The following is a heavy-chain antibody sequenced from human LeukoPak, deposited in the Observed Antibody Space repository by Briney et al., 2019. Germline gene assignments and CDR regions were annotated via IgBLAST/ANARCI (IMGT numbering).Heavy chain of an antibody. CDR3: ARHFVTGAKDQGAPYYDFWSGYYAIAFDI. D-gene: IGHD3-3*01. J-gene: IGHJ3*02. V-gene: IGHV4-59*08. Sequence: PSETLSLTCTVSGDSLNSAYWSWIRQPPGKGLEWIGFIYYTGITQYNPSLKSRLTMSQDTSTNQFSLKLSSVTAADTAVYYCARHFVTGAKDQGAPYYDFWSGYYAIAFDIWGQGTMVTVSS. CDR2: IYYTGIT. CDR1: GDSLNSAY.